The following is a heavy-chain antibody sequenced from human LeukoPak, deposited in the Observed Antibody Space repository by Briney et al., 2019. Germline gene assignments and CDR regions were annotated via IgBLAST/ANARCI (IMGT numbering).Heavy chain of an antibody. CDR2: ISNSGGRT. CDR3: ARDSIFDY. J-gene: IGHJ4*02. V-gene: IGHV3-23*01. Sequence: GGSLRLSCAASGFTFSSYAMSWVRQAPGKGLEWVSSISNSGGRTFYTDSVKGRFTISRDNSKNTLYLQMNSLKAEDTAVYYCARDSIFDYWGQGTLVTVSS. CDR1: GFTFSSYA. D-gene: IGHD2/OR15-2a*01.